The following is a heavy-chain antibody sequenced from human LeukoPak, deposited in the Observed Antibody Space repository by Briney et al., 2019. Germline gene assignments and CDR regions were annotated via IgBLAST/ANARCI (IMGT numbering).Heavy chain of an antibody. CDR3: ARDFEISSG. CDR1: GFSLSTSG. CDR2: IKQDESEK. J-gene: IGHJ4*02. D-gene: IGHD6-19*01. Sequence: LTLTCTFSGFSLSTSGMCVSWVRQAPGKGLEWVANIKQDESEKYYVDSVKGRFTISRDNAKNSLYLQMNSLRAEDTAVYYCARDFEISSGWGQGTLVTVSS. V-gene: IGHV3-7*01.